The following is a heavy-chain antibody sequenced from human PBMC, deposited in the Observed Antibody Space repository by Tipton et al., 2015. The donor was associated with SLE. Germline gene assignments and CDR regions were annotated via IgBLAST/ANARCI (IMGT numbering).Heavy chain of an antibody. CDR2: ISGSGGST. Sequence: GSLRLSCAASGSTLRSYAMTWVRQAPGEGLEWVSTISGSGGSTYYADSVKGRFTISRDNSKNTLYLQMNSLRAEDTAVYYCAKAERFWYFDLWGRGTLVTVSS. J-gene: IGHJ2*01. V-gene: IGHV3-23*01. CDR3: AKAERFWYFDL. CDR1: GSTLRSYA. D-gene: IGHD1-1*01.